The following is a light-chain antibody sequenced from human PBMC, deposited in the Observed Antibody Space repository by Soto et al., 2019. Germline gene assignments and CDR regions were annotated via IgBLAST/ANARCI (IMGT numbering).Light chain of an antibody. Sequence: EIVLTQSPGTLPLSPGERATLSCRASQSVSSNYLVWYQQKPGQAPRPLIYGASSRATGIPDRFSGSGSGTEFTLTISRLEPEDFALYYCQQYANSPFTFGQGTKLEIK. CDR3: QQYANSPFT. CDR2: GAS. V-gene: IGKV3-20*01. CDR1: QSVSSNY. J-gene: IGKJ2*01.